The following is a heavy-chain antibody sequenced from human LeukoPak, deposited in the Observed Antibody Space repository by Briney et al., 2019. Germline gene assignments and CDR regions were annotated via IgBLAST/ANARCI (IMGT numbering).Heavy chain of an antibody. CDR3: ARDAGYCTGGSCWYFGH. J-gene: IGHJ4*02. CDR2: INLNSGGT. CDR1: GYTFTDYY. V-gene: IGHV1-2*02. Sequence: ASLKVACKASGYTFTDYYMHWVRQAPGQGLEWMGWINLNSGGTNFAQRVEGGVTMTRDTSISTHYMDLSRLISDDTAVYYCARDAGYCTGGSCWYFGHWGQGTLVTVSS. D-gene: IGHD2-15*01.